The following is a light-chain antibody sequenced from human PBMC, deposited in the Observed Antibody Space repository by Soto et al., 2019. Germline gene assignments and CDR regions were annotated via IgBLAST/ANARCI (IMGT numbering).Light chain of an antibody. Sequence: EIVMTQSPATLSVSPGERATLSCRASQYVGTRLAWYQHKPGQPPRILIYYTSNRATGIPARFSGSGSGTDCTLTINRLAPEDFEIYYCHQRQSSPRTFGQGTKVDIK. CDR3: HQRQSSPRT. CDR2: YTS. V-gene: IGKV3-11*01. J-gene: IGKJ1*01. CDR1: QYVGTR.